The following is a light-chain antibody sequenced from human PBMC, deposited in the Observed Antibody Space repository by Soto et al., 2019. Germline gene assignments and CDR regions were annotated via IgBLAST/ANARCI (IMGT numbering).Light chain of an antibody. CDR1: QSVSSN. V-gene: IGKV3-15*01. Sequence: EIVMTQSPATLSVSPGERATLSCRASQSVSSNLAWYQQKPGQAPRLLIYGASTRATGIPARFSGSGSGTEVTLTISSLQSEDFVVYYCQQYNNWHPVTFGQGTKLEIK. CDR2: GAS. CDR3: QQYNNWHPVT. J-gene: IGKJ2*01.